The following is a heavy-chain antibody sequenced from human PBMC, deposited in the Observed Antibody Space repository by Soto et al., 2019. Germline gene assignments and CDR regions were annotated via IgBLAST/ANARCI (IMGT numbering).Heavy chain of an antibody. Sequence: QVQLVQSGAEVKRPGASVKVSCKASGYSFTNYAFHWVRQAPGQGLEWMGWINGGNGNTKYSQNFQDRVTITRDTSASTAYVELSSLRSEDTAVYYCATIVAAGAPDYWGQGTLVTVSS. CDR2: INGGNGNT. CDR3: ATIVAAGAPDY. V-gene: IGHV1-3*01. CDR1: GYSFTNYA. D-gene: IGHD6-25*01. J-gene: IGHJ4*02.